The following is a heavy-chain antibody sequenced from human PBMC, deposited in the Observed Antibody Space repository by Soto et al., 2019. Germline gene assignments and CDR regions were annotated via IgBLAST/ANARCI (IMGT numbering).Heavy chain of an antibody. CDR2: MNPNSGNT. Sequence: ASVKVSCKASGYTFTSYDINWVRQATGQGLEWMGWMNPNSGNTGYAQKFQGRVTMTRNTSISTAYMELSGLRSEDTAVYYCARSHLRGYSYGFGAYYYYGMDVWGQGTTVTVSS. V-gene: IGHV1-8*01. CDR3: ARSHLRGYSYGFGAYYYYGMDV. CDR1: GYTFTSYD. D-gene: IGHD5-18*01. J-gene: IGHJ6*02.